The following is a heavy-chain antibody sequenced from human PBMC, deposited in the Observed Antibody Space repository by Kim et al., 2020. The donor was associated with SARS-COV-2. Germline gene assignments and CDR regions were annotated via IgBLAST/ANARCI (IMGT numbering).Heavy chain of an antibody. V-gene: IGHV6-1*01. J-gene: IGHJ4*02. CDR3: ARDAPVGSHFDY. D-gene: IGHD1-26*01. Sequence: DAASGGGRITGSPDTTKNQFSLQLNSVTPEDTAVYYCARDAPVGSHFDYWGQGTLVTVSS.